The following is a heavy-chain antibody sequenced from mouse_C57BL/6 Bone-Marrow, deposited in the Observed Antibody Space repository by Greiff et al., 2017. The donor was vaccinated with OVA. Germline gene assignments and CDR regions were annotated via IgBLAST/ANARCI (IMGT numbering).Heavy chain of an antibody. CDR2: ISDGGSYT. D-gene: IGHD3-1*01. Sequence: EVHLVESGGGLVKPGGSLKLSCAASGFTFSSYAMSWVRQTPEKRLEWVATISDGGSYTYYPDNVKGRFTISRDHAKNNLYLQMSHLKSEDTAMYYCARDALLMLGGAMDYWGQGTSVTVSS. CDR1: GFTFSSYA. CDR3: ARDALLMLGGAMDY. V-gene: IGHV5-4*01. J-gene: IGHJ4*01.